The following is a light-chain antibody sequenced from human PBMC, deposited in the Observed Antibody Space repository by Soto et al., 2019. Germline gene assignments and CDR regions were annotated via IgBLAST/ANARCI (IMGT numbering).Light chain of an antibody. V-gene: IGLV2-8*01. J-gene: IGLJ1*01. CDR3: SSSAGSNWYV. Sequence: QSVLTQPPSASGSPGQSVTISCTGTNSDVGGYNYVSWYQQYPGKAPKLIIYEVNERPSGVPDRFSGSKSGNTASLTVSGLQTADEADYYCSSSAGSNWYVFGTGTKLTVL. CDR1: NSDVGGYNY. CDR2: EVN.